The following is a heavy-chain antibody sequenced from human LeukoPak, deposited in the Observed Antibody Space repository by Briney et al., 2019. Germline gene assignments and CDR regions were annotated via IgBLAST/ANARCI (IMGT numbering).Heavy chain of an antibody. D-gene: IGHD5-24*01. CDR1: GYTFTSYG. Sequence: ASVKVSCKASGYTFTSYGISWVRQAPGQGLEWMGWISAYNGNTNYAQKLQGRVTMTTDTSTSTAYMELSRLRSDDTAVYYCARDGYNRLLADYWGQGTLVTVSS. J-gene: IGHJ4*02. CDR3: ARDGYNRLLADY. CDR2: ISAYNGNT. V-gene: IGHV1-18*01.